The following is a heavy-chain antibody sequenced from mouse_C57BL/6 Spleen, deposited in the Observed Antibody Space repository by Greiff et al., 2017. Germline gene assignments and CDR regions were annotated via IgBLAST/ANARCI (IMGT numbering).Heavy chain of an antibody. Sequence: EVQLQQSGPELVKPGASVKMSCKASGYTFTDYNMHWVKQSHGKSLEWIGYINPNNGGTSYNQKFKGKATLTVNKSSSTAYMELRSLTSEDSAVYYCARGGIWSNYEAMDYWGQGTSVTVSS. CDR1: GYTFTDYN. V-gene: IGHV1-22*01. J-gene: IGHJ4*01. CDR2: INPNNGGT. D-gene: IGHD2-5*01. CDR3: ARGGIWSNYEAMDY.